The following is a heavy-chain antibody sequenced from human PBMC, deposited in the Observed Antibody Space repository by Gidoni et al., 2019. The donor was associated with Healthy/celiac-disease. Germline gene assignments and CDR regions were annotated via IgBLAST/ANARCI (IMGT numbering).Heavy chain of an antibody. CDR1: GFTVSSNY. J-gene: IGHJ3*02. CDR3: ARGNHPDAFDI. Sequence: EVQLVESGGGLVQPGGSLRLSCEASGFTVSSNYMSWVRQAPGKGLEWVSVIYSGGSTYYADSVKGRFTISRDNSKNTLYLQMNSLRAEDTAVYYCARGNHPDAFDIWGQGTMVTVSS. CDR2: IYSGGST. V-gene: IGHV3-66*01.